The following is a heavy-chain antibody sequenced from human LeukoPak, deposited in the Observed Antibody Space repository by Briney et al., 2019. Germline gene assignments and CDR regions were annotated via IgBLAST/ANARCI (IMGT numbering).Heavy chain of an antibody. CDR1: GFTFSSYA. V-gene: IGHV3-53*01. Sequence: GGSLRLSCAASGFTFSSYAMSWVRQAPGKGLEWVSVIYSGGSTYYADSVKGRFTISRDNSKNTLYLQMNSLRAEDTAVYYCASPGGAARGGLDYWGQGTLVTVSS. CDR2: IYSGGST. J-gene: IGHJ4*02. CDR3: ASPGGAARGGLDY. D-gene: IGHD6-6*01.